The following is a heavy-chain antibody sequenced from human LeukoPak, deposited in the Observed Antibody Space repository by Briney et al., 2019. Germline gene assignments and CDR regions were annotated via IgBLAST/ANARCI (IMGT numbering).Heavy chain of an antibody. CDR2: INHSGST. CDR1: GDSISNGHY. CDR3: ARVTEYYYDSSGFD. V-gene: IGHV4-34*01. D-gene: IGHD3-22*01. Sequence: PSETLSLTCSVSGDSISNGHYWGWIRQPPGKGLEWIGEINHSGSTNYNPSLKSRVTISVDTSKNQFSLNLSSVTAADTAVYYCARVTEYYYDSSGFDWGQGTLVTVSS. J-gene: IGHJ4*02.